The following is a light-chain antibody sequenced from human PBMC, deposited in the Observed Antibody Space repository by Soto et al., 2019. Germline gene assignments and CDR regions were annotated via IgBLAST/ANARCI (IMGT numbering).Light chain of an antibody. Sequence: QSVLPQPASVSGSPGQSITISCTGTISDVGSYDLVSWYQQHPGKAPKLMIYEGSKRPSGVSSRFSGSKSGNTASLTISGLQAEDEADYYGCSYAGSSTSWVFGGGTKLTVL. CDR1: ISDVGSYDL. CDR3: CSYAGSSTSWV. J-gene: IGLJ3*02. V-gene: IGLV2-23*01. CDR2: EGS.